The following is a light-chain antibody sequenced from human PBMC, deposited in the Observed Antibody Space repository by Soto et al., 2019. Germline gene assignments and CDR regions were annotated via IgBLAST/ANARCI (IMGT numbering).Light chain of an antibody. J-gene: IGKJ4*01. CDR1: QSVSSSY. Sequence: EIVLTQSPGTLSLSPGERATLSRRASQSVSSSYLAWYQQKPGQAPRLLIYGASSRATGIPDRFSGSGSGTDFTLTISRLEPEDFAVYYCQQYGSSPPFGGGTKVDIK. CDR2: GAS. V-gene: IGKV3-20*01. CDR3: QQYGSSPP.